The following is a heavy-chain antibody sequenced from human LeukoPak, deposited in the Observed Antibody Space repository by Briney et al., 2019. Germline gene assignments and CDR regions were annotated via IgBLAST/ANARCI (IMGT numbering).Heavy chain of an antibody. CDR3: ARDRYDSSGYYPIYNWFDP. V-gene: IGHV1-69*13. CDR1: GYTFTSYD. CDR2: IIPIFGTA. Sequence: SVKVSCKASGYTFTSYDINWVRQAPGQGLEWMGGIIPIFGTANYAQKFQGRVTITADESTSTAYMELSSLRSEDTAVYYCARDRYDSSGYYPIYNWFDPWGQGTLVTVSS. J-gene: IGHJ5*02. D-gene: IGHD3-22*01.